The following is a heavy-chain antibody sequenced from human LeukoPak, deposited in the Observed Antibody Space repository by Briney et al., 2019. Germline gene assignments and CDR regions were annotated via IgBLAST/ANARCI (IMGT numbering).Heavy chain of an antibody. Sequence: PGGSLRLSCAASGFTFSSYAMNWVRQAPGKGLEWISSISGSGDNTYYADSVKGRFTISRDNSKNTLYLQMNSLRAEDTAVYYCAKGRRFGSGWTYYFDNWGQGTLVTVSS. V-gene: IGHV3-23*01. CDR1: GFTFSSYA. D-gene: IGHD6-19*01. CDR3: AKGRRFGSGWTYYFDN. CDR2: ISGSGDNT. J-gene: IGHJ4*02.